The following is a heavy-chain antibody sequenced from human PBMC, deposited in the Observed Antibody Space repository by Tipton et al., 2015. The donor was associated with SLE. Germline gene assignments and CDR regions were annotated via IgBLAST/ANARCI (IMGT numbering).Heavy chain of an antibody. CDR1: ADSFTHYH. CDR3: ARLTEGEPSRPNF. CDR2: VYFDGST. Sequence: TLSLTCTVSADSFTHYHWSWIRQSPGKGLEWIGYVYFDGSTNYNPSLKSRVTISVDTSKTLFSLKLISVTAADTAVYYCARLTEGEPSRPNFWGQGTLVTVSS. D-gene: IGHD3-16*01. J-gene: IGHJ4*02. V-gene: IGHV4-59*08.